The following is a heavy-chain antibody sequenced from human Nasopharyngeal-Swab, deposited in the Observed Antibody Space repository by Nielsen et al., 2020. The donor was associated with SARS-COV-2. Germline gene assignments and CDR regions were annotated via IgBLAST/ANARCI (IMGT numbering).Heavy chain of an antibody. CDR3: ASLASGCYCPYY. J-gene: IGHJ4*02. V-gene: IGHV3-23*01. CDR2: IIGIGGGST. CDR1: GFSFSSYA. Sequence: GGSLRLSCAASGFSFSSYAMSWVRQAPGKGLEWVSGIIGIGGGSTYYADSVKGRFTISRDNSKNTLYPQMNSLRAEDTAVYYCASLASGCYCPYYWGQGTLVTVSS. D-gene: IGHD1-26*01.